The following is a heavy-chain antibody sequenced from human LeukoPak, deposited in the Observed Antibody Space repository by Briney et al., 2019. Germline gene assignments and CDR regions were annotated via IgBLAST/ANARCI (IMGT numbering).Heavy chain of an antibody. CDR2: ISTGSITI. V-gene: IGHV3-48*03. D-gene: IGHD3-10*01. CDR3: ARRGYYYYGLDV. CDR1: GFSFTSYE. Sequence: GGSLRLSCAASGFSFTSYEMNWVRQAPGKGLEWVSYISTGSITIYYADSVKGRFTISRDNAKNSLYLQMNSLRAEDTAVYYCARRGYYYYGLDVWGQGTTVTVSS. J-gene: IGHJ6*02.